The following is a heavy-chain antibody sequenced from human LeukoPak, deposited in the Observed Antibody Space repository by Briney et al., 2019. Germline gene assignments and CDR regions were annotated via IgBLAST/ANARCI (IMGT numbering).Heavy chain of an antibody. V-gene: IGHV4-34*01. CDR1: GGSFSGYY. J-gene: IGHJ6*03. CDR3: ARVLQQYYYYYMDV. Sequence: SETLSLTCAVYGGSFSGYYWSWIRQPPGKGLEWIGEINHSGSTNYNPSLKSRVTISVDTSKNQFSLKLSSVTAADTAVYYCARVLQQYYYYYMDVWGKGTAVTVSS. CDR2: INHSGST. D-gene: IGHD3-10*01.